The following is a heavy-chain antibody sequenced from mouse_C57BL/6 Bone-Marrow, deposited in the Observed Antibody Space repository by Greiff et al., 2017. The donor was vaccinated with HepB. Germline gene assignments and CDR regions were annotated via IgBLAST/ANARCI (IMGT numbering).Heavy chain of an antibody. Sequence: QVQLQQPGAELVKPGASVKLSCKASGYTFTSYWMHWVKQRPGRGLEWIGRIDPNSGGTKYNEKFKSKATLTVDKPSSTAYMQLSSLTSEDSAVYYFARYYYGSSYDWYFDVWGTGTTVTVSS. J-gene: IGHJ1*03. CDR2: IDPNSGGT. CDR3: ARYYYGSSYDWYFDV. V-gene: IGHV1-72*01. CDR1: GYTFTSYW. D-gene: IGHD1-1*01.